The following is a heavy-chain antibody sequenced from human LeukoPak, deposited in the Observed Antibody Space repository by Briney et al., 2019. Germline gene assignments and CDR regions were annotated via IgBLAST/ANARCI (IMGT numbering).Heavy chain of an antibody. D-gene: IGHD5-18*01. CDR3: TKGWIQLWNDAFDI. V-gene: IGHV3-23*01. CDR1: EFTFSSYA. Sequence: GGSLRLSCAASEFTFSSYAMSWVRQAPGKGLEWVSVISDSGGSTYYANSVKGRFTISRDNSKNMLYLQMNSLRAEDTAVYYCTKGWIQLWNDAFDIWGQGTLVTVSS. CDR2: ISDSGGST. J-gene: IGHJ3*02.